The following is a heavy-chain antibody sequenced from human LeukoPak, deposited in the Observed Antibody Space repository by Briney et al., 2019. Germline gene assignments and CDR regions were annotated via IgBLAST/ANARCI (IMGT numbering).Heavy chain of an antibody. J-gene: IGHJ3*02. Sequence: GASVKVSCKASGYTFTGYYMHWVRQAPGQGLEWMGWINPNSGGTNYAQKFQGRVTMTRDTSISTAYMELSRLRSDDTAVYYRARPNRLGYCSSTSCYSRDAFDIWGQGTMVTVSS. CDR1: GYTFTGYY. CDR3: ARPNRLGYCSSTSCYSRDAFDI. CDR2: INPNSGGT. D-gene: IGHD2-2*02. V-gene: IGHV1-2*02.